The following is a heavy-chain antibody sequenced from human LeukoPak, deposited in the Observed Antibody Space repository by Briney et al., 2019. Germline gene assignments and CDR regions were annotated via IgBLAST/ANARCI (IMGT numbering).Heavy chain of an antibody. Sequence: PSETLSLTCTVSGYSIRNGYSWGWIRQAPGKGLEWIGNIYHGGSIDYDPSLKSRVAISVDTSKNQFSLRVTSVTAADTAVYYCGRVSGEYWGYYMDVWGKGTTVTVSS. J-gene: IGHJ6*03. CDR2: IYHGGSI. D-gene: IGHD7-27*01. CDR1: GYSIRNGYS. V-gene: IGHV4-38-2*02. CDR3: GRVSGEYWGYYMDV.